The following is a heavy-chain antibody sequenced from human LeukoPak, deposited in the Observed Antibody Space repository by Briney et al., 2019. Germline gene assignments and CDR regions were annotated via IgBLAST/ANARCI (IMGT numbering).Heavy chain of an antibody. V-gene: IGHV1-18*01. D-gene: IGHD3-10*01. J-gene: IGHJ3*02. Sequence: GASVNVSCKASGYTFTNYGISWVRQAPGQGLEWMGWISAYNGNTHYAQNLQGRVTMTTDTSTSTAYMELRSLSSDDAAVYYCRTYDTRNYSGSGSYPDAFDIWGQGTMVTVSS. CDR3: RTYDTRNYSGSGSYPDAFDI. CDR1: GYTFTNYG. CDR2: ISAYNGNT.